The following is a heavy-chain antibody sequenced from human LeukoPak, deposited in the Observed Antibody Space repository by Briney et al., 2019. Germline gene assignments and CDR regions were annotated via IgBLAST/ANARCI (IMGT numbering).Heavy chain of an antibody. V-gene: IGHV4-39*01. J-gene: IGHJ6*03. CDR2: IYYSGST. D-gene: IGHD4-17*01. CDR3: ASLTTVTTDDYYYYYMDV. Sequence: PSETLSLTCTVSGGSISSSSYYWGWIRQPPGKGLEWIGSIYYSGSTYYNPSLKSQVTISVDTSKNQFSLKLSSVTAADTAVYYCASLTTVTTDDYYYYYMDVWGKGTTVTVSS. CDR1: GGSISSSSYY.